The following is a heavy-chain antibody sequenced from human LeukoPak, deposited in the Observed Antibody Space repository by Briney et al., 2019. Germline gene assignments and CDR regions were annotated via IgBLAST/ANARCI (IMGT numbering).Heavy chain of an antibody. CDR2: VIPIFGTA. D-gene: IGHD3-10*01. V-gene: IGHV1-69*05. CDR3: ATPRKYYGSGSYFVNFDY. Sequence: ASVKVSCKASGGTFSSYTISWVRQAPGQGLEWVGRVIPIFGTANYAQKFQGRVTITTDESTSTAYMELSSLRYEDTAVYYCATPRKYYGSGSYFVNFDYWGQGTLVTVSS. J-gene: IGHJ4*02. CDR1: GGTFSSYT.